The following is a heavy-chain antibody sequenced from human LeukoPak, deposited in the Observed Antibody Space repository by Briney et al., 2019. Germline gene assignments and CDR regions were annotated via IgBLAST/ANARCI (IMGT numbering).Heavy chain of an antibody. J-gene: IGHJ6*03. V-gene: IGHV3-7*01. CDR2: IKQDGSEK. CDR3: ARDNRGSRLFPRNYYYYYMDV. D-gene: IGHD2-21*01. CDR1: GFTFSSYW. Sequence: GGSLRLSCAASGFTFSSYWVSWVRQAPGKGLEWVANIKQDGSEKYYVDSVKGRFTISRDNAKNSVYLQMNSLRAEDTAVYYCARDNRGSRLFPRNYYYYYMDVWGKGTTVTVSS.